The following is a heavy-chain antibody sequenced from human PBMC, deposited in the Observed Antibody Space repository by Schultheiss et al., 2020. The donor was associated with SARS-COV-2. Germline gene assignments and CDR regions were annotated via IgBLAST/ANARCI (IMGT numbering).Heavy chain of an antibody. V-gene: IGHV4-34*01. J-gene: IGHJ4*02. CDR1: GGSFSDYY. D-gene: IGHD6-19*01. CDR3: ARIRRQWLALDY. CDR2: INHSGST. Sequence: SETLSLTCAVYGGSFSDYYWSWIRQPPGKGLEWIGEINHSGSTNYNPSLKSRLTISIDTSKIQFSLKLSSVTAADTAVYYCARIRRQWLALDYWGQGTLVTVSS.